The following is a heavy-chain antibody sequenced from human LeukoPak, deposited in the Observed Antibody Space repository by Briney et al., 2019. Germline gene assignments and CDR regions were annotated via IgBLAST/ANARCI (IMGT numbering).Heavy chain of an antibody. J-gene: IGHJ6*03. CDR3: ARAVTCSSTSCPWDYYYMDV. CDR1: GGTFSSYA. Sequence: SVKVSXKASGGTFSSYAISWVRQAPGQGLEWMGRIIPIFGTANYAQKFQGRVTITTDESTSTAYMELSSLRSEDTAVYYCARAVTCSSTSCPWDYYYMDVWGKGTTVTVSS. D-gene: IGHD2-2*01. CDR2: IIPIFGTA. V-gene: IGHV1-69*05.